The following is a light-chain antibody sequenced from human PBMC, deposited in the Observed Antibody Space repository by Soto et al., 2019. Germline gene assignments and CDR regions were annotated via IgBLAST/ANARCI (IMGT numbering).Light chain of an antibody. CDR3: QQYGSTPLIT. J-gene: IGKJ5*01. CDR1: QSVNNNY. CDR2: GAF. V-gene: IGKV3-20*01. Sequence: EIVLTQSPGTLSLSPGERATLSCRASQSVNNNYLAWYQQKPGQAPRLLIYGAFSRATGIPDRFSGSGSETDFTLTVSRLEPEDFAVYYCQQYGSTPLITFGQGTRLEIK.